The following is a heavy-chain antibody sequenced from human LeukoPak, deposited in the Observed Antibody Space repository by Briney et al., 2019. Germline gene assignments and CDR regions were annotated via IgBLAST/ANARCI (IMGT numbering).Heavy chain of an antibody. V-gene: IGHV4-61*02. J-gene: IGHJ4*02. Sequence: SQTLSLTCTVSGGSISSGSYYWSWIRQPAGKGLEWIGRIYTSGSTNYSPSLKSRVTISVDTSKNQFSLKLSSVTAADTAVYYCARGPRGRYYDILTGYYGELDYWGQGTLVTVSS. CDR3: ARGPRGRYYDILTGYYGELDY. D-gene: IGHD3-9*01. CDR2: IYTSGST. CDR1: GGSISSGSYY.